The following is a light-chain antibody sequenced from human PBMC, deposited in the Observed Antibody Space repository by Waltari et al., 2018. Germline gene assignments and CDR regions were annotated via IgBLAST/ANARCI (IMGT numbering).Light chain of an antibody. CDR2: GAS. Sequence: EIVLTQSPGTLSLSPGERATLSCRASQSVSSSYLAWYQQKPGQAPRLLIYGASIRATGIPDRFSGSWAGADFTLTISRLESEDFAVYYCQQYGSSPFTFGPGTKVDI. CDR1: QSVSSSY. J-gene: IGKJ3*01. CDR3: QQYGSSPFT. V-gene: IGKV3-20*01.